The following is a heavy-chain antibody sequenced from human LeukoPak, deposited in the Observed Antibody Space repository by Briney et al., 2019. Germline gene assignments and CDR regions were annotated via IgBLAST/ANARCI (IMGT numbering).Heavy chain of an antibody. CDR1: GYTFTSYY. J-gene: IGHJ5*02. D-gene: IGHD4-17*01. CDR3: ARVEGGYGDYDWFDP. V-gene: IGHV1-46*01. Sequence: ASVKVSCKASGYTFTSYYMHWVRQAPGQGLEWMGIINPSGGSTSYAQKFQGRVTMTRDTSTSTVYMELSRLRSDDTAVYYCARVEGGYGDYDWFDPWGQGTLVTVSS. CDR2: INPSGGST.